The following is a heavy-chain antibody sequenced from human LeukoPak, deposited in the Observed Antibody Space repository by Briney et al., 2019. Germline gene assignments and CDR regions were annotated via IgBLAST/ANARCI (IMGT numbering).Heavy chain of an antibody. CDR1: GFTFNTYA. CDR3: VKGQEVVYSPTFDS. Sequence: GGSLRLSCSASGFTFNTYAIHWVRQAPGKGLEYVSSIGTNGISTHYADSVTGRFTISRDNSKNSLYLQMSSLRAEDTAVYYCVKGQEVVYSPTFDSWGQGTPVTVSS. J-gene: IGHJ4*02. CDR2: IGTNGIST. V-gene: IGHV3-64D*09. D-gene: IGHD2-8*02.